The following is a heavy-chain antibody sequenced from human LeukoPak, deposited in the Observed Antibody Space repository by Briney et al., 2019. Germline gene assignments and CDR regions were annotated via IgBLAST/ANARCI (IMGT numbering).Heavy chain of an antibody. V-gene: IGHV3-7*02. CDR1: GIILSSNW. J-gene: IGHJ4*02. Sequence: GGSLRLSCAASGIILSSNWMSWVRQAPGKGLEWVANINQDGSEKYYVDSVKGRFTISRDNAKSSLYLQMNSLRAEDTAVYYCARAREGANRHYNGFNEFDYWGQGTLVTVSS. CDR2: INQDGSEK. CDR3: ARAREGANRHYNGFNEFDY. D-gene: IGHD3-10*01.